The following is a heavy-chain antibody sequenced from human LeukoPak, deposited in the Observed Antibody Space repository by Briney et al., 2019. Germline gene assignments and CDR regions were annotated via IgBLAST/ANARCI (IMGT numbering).Heavy chain of an antibody. J-gene: IGHJ4*02. Sequence: SETLSLTCTVSGGSFSSYSRSWIRQPPGKGLDWIGDAHYTGKTSYNPSLRSRVTISIATSNNQFSLKLNSVAAADTAVYYCARHYSGYDPYFDYWGRGTPVTVSS. CDR3: ARHYSGYDPYFDY. CDR1: GGSFSSYS. CDR2: AHYTGKT. V-gene: IGHV4-59*08. D-gene: IGHD5-12*01.